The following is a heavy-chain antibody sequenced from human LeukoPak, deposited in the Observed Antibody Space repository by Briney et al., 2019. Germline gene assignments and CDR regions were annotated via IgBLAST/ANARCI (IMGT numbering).Heavy chain of an antibody. D-gene: IGHD3-16*01. J-gene: IGHJ3*02. CDR3: AREGGYAFDI. CDR1: GFRVSGYW. CDR2: IKQDGSEK. V-gene: IGHV3-7*01. Sequence: GGSLRLSCAASGFRVSGYWMSWVRQAPGKGLEWVANIKQDGSEKLYVDSVKGRFTISRDNAKNSLYLQMNSLRAEDTAMYYCAREGGYAFDIWGQGTMVTVSS.